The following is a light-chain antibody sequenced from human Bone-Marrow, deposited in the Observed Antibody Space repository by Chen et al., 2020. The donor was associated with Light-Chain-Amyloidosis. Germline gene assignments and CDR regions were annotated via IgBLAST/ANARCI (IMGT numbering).Light chain of an antibody. CDR3: CSYAGSNTYV. CDR1: SSDVGSFNL. Sequence: SALPQPASVSGSPGPSITISCTGTSSDVGSFNLVSWYQQHPGKAPKLMIYEVNKRPSGVSNRFSGSKSGNTASLTISGLQAEDEADYYCCSYAGSNTYVFGTETKVTVL. CDR2: EVN. V-gene: IGLV2-23*02. J-gene: IGLJ1*01.